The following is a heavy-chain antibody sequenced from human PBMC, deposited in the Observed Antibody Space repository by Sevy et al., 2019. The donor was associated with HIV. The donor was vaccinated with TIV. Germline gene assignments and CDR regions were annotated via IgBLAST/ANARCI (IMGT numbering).Heavy chain of an antibody. D-gene: IGHD3-22*01. CDR3: AKGGGGHYDPDEIGYYFYYYNMDV. J-gene: IGHJ6*03. Sequence: GGSLRLSCAVSGFSFDSYGMTWVRQAPGKGLEWVSGISGSGTRTYYADSVKGRFIISRDNSKNTLYLQMNSLRREDPAIYYFAKGGGGHYDPDEIGYYFYYYNMDVWGKGTTVTVSS. V-gene: IGHV3-23*01. CDR2: ISGSGTRT. CDR1: GFSFDSYG.